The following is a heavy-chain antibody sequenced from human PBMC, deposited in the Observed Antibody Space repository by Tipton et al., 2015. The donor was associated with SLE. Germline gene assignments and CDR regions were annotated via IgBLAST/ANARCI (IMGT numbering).Heavy chain of an antibody. V-gene: IGHV4-61*02. CDR1: GGSISSGGYY. CDR2: IFTSGIT. Sequence: TLSLTCTVSGGSISSGGYYLSWIRQPAGKGLEWIGRIFTSGITNYKPYLKSRLTISVDTSQNQFSLKLASVTAADTAVYYCARETDWYFDLWGRGTLVTVSS. CDR3: ARETDWYFDL. J-gene: IGHJ2*01.